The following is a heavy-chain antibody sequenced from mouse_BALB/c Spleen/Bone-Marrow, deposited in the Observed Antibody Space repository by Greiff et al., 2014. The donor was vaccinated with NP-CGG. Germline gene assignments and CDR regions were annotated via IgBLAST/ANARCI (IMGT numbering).Heavy chain of an antibody. CDR3: ASYRYGWYFDV. J-gene: IGHJ1*01. CDR2: IDPAIFT. D-gene: IGHD2-14*01. CDR1: GFNIKDTY. Sequence: EVQLQQSGAELVKPGASVKLSCTASGFNIKDTYLHWVKQRPEQGLDWIGRIDPAIFTKYDPKFQGKATITADTSSNTAYLHLNRLTSGDTGVYFCASYRYGWYFDVWGAGTTVTVSS. V-gene: IGHV14-3*02.